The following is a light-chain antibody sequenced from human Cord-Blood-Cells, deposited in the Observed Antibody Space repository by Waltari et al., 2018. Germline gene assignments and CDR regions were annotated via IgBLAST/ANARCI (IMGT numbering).Light chain of an antibody. CDR1: SSDVGGYNY. J-gene: IGLJ1*01. Sequence: QSALTQPASVSGSPGQSITISCTGTSSDVGGYNYVSWYQLHPGKATKLMIYAVSHRRSGVSNAFSGSKSGDTPSLTVSGLQAEDEADYYCSSYTSSSTYVFGTGTKVTVL. V-gene: IGLV2-14*01. CDR3: SSYTSSSTYV. CDR2: AVS.